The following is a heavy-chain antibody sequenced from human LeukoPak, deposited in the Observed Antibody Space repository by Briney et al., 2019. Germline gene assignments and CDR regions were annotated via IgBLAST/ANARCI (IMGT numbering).Heavy chain of an antibody. CDR2: IYTSGST. D-gene: IGHD3-9*01. V-gene: IGHV4-4*07. CDR3: ARAAYYDILTSWFDP. CDR1: GGSISSYY. J-gene: IGHJ5*02. Sequence: PSETLSLTCTVSGGSISSYYWSWIRQPAGKGLEWIGRIYTSGSTNYNPSLKSRVTMSVDASKNQFSLKLSSVTAADTAVYYCARAAYYDILTSWFDPWGQGTLVTVSS.